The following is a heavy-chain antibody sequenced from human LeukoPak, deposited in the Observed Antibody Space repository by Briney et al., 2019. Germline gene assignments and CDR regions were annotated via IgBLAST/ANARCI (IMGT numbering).Heavy chain of an antibody. V-gene: IGHV4-38-2*01. CDR2: IYYSGST. Sequence: SETLSLICAVSGYSISSGYYWGWIRQTPGKGLEWIGSIYYSGSTYYNPSLKSRVTISVDTSKNQFSLKLSSVTAADTAVYYCARVATTTNPPQRPFDYWGQGTLVTVSS. CDR3: ARVATTTNPPQRPFDY. D-gene: IGHD5-12*01. CDR1: GYSISSGYY. J-gene: IGHJ4*02.